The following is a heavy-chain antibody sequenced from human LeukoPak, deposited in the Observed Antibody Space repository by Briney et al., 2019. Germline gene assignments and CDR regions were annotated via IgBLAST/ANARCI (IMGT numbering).Heavy chain of an antibody. V-gene: IGHV3-74*01. D-gene: IGHD3-3*01. CDR1: GNYW. Sequence: PGGSLRLSCAASGNYWMHWVRHAPGKGLVWVSHINSDGSWTSYADSVKGRFTISRDNAKNSLYLQMNSLRAEDTAVYYCARDCAVGLYYDFWSGYFPQYYYGMDVWGQGTTVTVSS. CDR3: ARDCAVGLYYDFWSGYFPQYYYGMDV. J-gene: IGHJ6*02. CDR2: INSDGSWT.